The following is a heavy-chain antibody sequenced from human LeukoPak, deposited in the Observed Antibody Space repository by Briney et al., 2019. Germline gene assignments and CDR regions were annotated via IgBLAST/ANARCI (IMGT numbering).Heavy chain of an antibody. D-gene: IGHD2-15*01. Sequence: ASVKVSCKASGYTFTNNFMHWVRQAPGQGLEWIGIINPSGDNTWYAQKFQGRVTMTRDMATSTAYMELRSLRSDDTAVYYCARAGRYCSGGSCYDYFDYWGQGTLVTVSS. CDR3: ARAGRYCSGGSCYDYFDY. CDR1: GYTFTNNF. V-gene: IGHV1-46*01. J-gene: IGHJ4*02. CDR2: INPSGDNT.